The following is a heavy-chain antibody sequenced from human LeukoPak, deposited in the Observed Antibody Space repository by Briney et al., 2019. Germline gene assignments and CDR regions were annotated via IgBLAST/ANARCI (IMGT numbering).Heavy chain of an antibody. CDR1: GFTFSSYW. J-gene: IGHJ4*02. Sequence: GGSLRLSCAASGFTFSSYWMSWVRQAPGKGLEWVANIKQDGSEKYYVDSVKGRFTISRDNAKNSLYLQMNSLRAEDTAVYYCARDLSPYYYGSGFDYWGQGTLVTVSS. CDR2: IKQDGSEK. D-gene: IGHD3-10*01. CDR3: ARDLSPYYYGSGFDY. V-gene: IGHV3-7*01.